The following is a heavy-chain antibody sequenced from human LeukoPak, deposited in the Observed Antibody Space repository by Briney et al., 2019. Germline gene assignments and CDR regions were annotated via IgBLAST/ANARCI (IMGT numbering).Heavy chain of an antibody. CDR1: GFTFSSYD. D-gene: IGHD6-19*01. Sequence: GGSLRLSCAASGFTFSSYDMHWVRQATGKGLEWVSAIGTAGDTYYPGSVKGRFTISRENAKNSLYLQMNSLRAEDTAVYYCAKGSSGWSAGSFDYWGQGTLVTVSS. V-gene: IGHV3-13*01. CDR3: AKGSSGWSAGSFDY. J-gene: IGHJ4*02. CDR2: IGTAGDT.